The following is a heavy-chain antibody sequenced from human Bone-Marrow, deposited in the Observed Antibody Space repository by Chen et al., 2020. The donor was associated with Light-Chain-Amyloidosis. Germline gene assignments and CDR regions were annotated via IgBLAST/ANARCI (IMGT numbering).Heavy chain of an antibody. J-gene: IGHJ3*01. V-gene: IGHV4-34*01. CDR3: ARLSPGGRGSKFLGVPAKKAFGV. D-gene: IGHD3-3*01. Sequence: GAGLLKPSETLSLTSAVSGGSFSGSYWSWIRQPQGKGLEWIGEINHRGTTNYNPSPKSRVTMSVDTSKNQFSLNLISVTAADTAVYYCARLSPGGRGSKFLGVPAKKAFGVWGQGTMVTISS. CDR2: INHRGTT. CDR1: GGSFSGSY.